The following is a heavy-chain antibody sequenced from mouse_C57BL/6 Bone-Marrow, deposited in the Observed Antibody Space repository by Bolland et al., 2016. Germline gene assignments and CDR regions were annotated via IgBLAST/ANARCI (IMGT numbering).Heavy chain of an antibody. CDR2: GT. J-gene: IGHJ4*01. D-gene: IGHD2-2*01. CDR3: TRGRLRLYAMDY. V-gene: IGHV1-15*01. Sequence: GTAYNQKFKGKAILTADKSSSTAYMELRSLTSEDSAVYYCTRGRLRLYAMDYWGQGTS.